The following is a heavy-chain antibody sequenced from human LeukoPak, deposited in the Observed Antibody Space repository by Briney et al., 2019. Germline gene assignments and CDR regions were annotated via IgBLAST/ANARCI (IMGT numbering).Heavy chain of an antibody. CDR3: ASERGYSGYGLDY. J-gene: IGHJ4*02. CDR2: PSKDGGHK. D-gene: IGHD5-12*01. Sequence: GGSLRLSCAASGLSVTNYAMHWVRQAPGKGLEWVAVPSKDGGHKFYADSVKGRFSTSRDSSRNTQYLQMNSLGPEDTAVYYCASERGYSGYGLDYWGQGTLVTVSS. V-gene: IGHV3-30*04. CDR1: GLSVTNYA.